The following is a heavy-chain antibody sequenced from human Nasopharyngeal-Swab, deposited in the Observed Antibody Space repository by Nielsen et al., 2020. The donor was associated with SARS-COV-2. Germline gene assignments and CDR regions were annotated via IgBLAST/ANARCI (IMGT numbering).Heavy chain of an antibody. CDR2: IYSGGRT. V-gene: IGHV3-53*01. CDR3: ARGLWFDRIDY. J-gene: IGHJ4*02. Sequence: GESLKISCAASGFTVSSNYMSWVRQAPGKGLEWVSVIYSGGRTYYADSVKGRFTISRDNSKNTLYLQMNSLRAEDTAVYYCARGLWFDRIDYWGQGTLVTVSS. D-gene: IGHD3-10*01. CDR1: GFTVSSNY.